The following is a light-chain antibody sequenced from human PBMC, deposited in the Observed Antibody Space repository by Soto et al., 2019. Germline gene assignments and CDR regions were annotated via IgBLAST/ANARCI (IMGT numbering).Light chain of an antibody. CDR3: QPYNRWPLP. CDR2: GAS. V-gene: IGKV3-15*01. Sequence: EIVMTQSPATLSVSPGERATLSCRAGQSVSSNLAWYQQKPGQAPRLLIDGASTMATGIPARFGGSGSGTESTLTISSLQSEDVAVYYCQPYNRWPLPCGGGTMLEIK. CDR1: QSVSSN. J-gene: IGKJ4*01.